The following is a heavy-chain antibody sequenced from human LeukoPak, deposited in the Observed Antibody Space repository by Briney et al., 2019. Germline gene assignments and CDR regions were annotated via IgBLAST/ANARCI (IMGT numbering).Heavy chain of an antibody. CDR1: GGSISSSNW. Sequence: SGTLSLTYAVSGGSISSSNWWSWVRQPPGKGLEWIGEIYHSGSTNYNPSLKSRVTISVDKSKNQFSLKLSSVTAADTALYYCARELRYDNSDSGAFWGEGTVVTVSS. V-gene: IGHV4-4*02. CDR3: ARELRYDNSDSGAF. CDR2: IYHSGST. J-gene: IGHJ3*01. D-gene: IGHD3-22*01.